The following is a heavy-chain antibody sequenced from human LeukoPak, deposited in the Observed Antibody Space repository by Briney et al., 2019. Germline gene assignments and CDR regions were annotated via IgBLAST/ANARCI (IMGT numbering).Heavy chain of an antibody. CDR3: AKATTETGMSYYYYGMDV. CDR1: GFTFSSYA. CDR2: ISGSGGST. V-gene: IGHV3-23*01. J-gene: IGHJ6*02. D-gene: IGHD1-1*01. Sequence: PGGSLRLSCAVSGFTFSSYAMSWVRQAPGQGLEWVSAISGSGGSTYYADSVKGRFTISRDNSKNTLYLQMNSLRAEDTAVYYCAKATTETGMSYYYYGMDVWGQGTTVTVSS.